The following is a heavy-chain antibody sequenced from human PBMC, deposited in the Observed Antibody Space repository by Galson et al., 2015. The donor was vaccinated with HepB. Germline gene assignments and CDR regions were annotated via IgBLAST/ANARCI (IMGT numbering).Heavy chain of an antibody. Sequence: ETLSLTCTVSGGSISSSSYYWGWIRQPPGKGLEWIGSIYYSGSTYYNPSLKSRVTISVDTSKNQFSLKLSSVTAADTAVYYCARLIWEVVATTYWYFDLWGRGTLVTVSS. CDR2: IYYSGST. CDR3: ARLIWEVVATTYWYFDL. CDR1: GGSISSSSYY. J-gene: IGHJ2*01. D-gene: IGHD2-15*01. V-gene: IGHV4-39*01.